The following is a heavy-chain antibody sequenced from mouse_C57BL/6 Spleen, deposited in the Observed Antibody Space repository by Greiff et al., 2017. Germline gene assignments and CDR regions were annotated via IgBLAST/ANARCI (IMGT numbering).Heavy chain of an antibody. V-gene: IGHV1-64*01. CDR2: IHPNSGST. D-gene: IGHD2-2*01. CDR3: ARRDGYGFDY. CDR1: GYTFTSYW. Sequence: VQLQQPGAELVKPGASVKLSCKASGYTFTSYWMHWVKQRPGQGLEWIGMIHPNSGSTNYNEKFKSKATLTVDKSSRTAYLQLSSLTSEDSAVYYCARRDGYGFDYWGQGTTLTFSS. J-gene: IGHJ2*01.